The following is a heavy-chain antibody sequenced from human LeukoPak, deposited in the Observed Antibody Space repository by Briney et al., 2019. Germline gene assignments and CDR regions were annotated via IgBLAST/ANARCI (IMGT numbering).Heavy chain of an antibody. V-gene: IGHV3-7*01. CDR3: ARDGRCSSTSCYWRV. D-gene: IGHD2-2*01. CDR1: GFTFSSYW. Sequence: GGSLRLSCAASGFTFSSYWMSWVRQAPGRGLEWVANIKQDGSEKYYVDSVKGRFTISRDNGKNSLYLQMDSLRAEDTAVYYCARDGRCSSTSCYWRVWGQGTLVTVSS. CDR2: IKQDGSEK. J-gene: IGHJ4*02.